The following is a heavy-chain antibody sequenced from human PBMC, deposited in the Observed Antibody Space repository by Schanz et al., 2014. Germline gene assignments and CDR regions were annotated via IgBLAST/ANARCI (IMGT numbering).Heavy chain of an antibody. D-gene: IGHD3-22*01. Sequence: QLQLRESGPGLVKPSETLSLICSVSGTSITSSTYYWGWIRQPPGKGPEWIGSISYSGNTYYTPSRKSRVTISLDTSKTRFSRKLTSVTAADTAVYYCARPSSVVGITGWFDTWGQGTLVTVSS. J-gene: IGHJ5*02. CDR2: ISYSGNT. CDR3: ARPSSVVGITGWFDT. CDR1: GTSITSSTYY. V-gene: IGHV4-39*01.